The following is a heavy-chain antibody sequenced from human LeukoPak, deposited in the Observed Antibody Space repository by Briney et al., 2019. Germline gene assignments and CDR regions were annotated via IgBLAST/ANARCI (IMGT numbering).Heavy chain of an antibody. CDR1: GFTFSTSW. CDR3: ATSLDAPGNY. D-gene: IGHD6-13*01. CDR2: IRKDGGAT. V-gene: IGHV3-7*03. Sequence: GGSLRLSCAVSGFTFSTSWMAWVRQAPGKGLEWLANIRKDGGATYYGESVKGRFIISRDNAETSLHLQLNSLRTEDTAVYYCATSLDAPGNYWGLGTLVTVSS. J-gene: IGHJ4*02.